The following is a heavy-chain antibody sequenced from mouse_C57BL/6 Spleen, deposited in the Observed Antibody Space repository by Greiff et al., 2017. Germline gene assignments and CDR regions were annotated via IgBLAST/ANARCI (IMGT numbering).Heavy chain of an antibody. CDR3: ARDATTVVAREDYAMDY. J-gene: IGHJ4*01. CDR1: GYAFTNYL. Sequence: VKVVESGAELVRPGTSVKVSCKASGYAFTNYLIEWVKQRPGQGLEWIGVINPGSGGTNYNEKFKGKATLTADKSSSTAYMQLSSLTSEDSAVYFCARDATTVVAREDYAMDYWGQGTSVTVSS. CDR2: INPGSGGT. V-gene: IGHV1-54*01. D-gene: IGHD1-1*01.